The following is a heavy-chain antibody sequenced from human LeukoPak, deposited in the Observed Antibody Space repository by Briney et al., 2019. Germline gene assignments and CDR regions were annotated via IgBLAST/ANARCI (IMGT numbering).Heavy chain of an antibody. CDR2: ISTYTGDS. CDR3: ARTMTTMTTHGELDF. CDR1: GYTFSNYV. V-gene: IGHV1-18*01. J-gene: IGHJ4*02. Sequence: ASVKVFCKTSGYTFSNYVLTWVRQAPGQGLEWMGRISTYTGDSNYAQKSHDRITMTTDTSTSTAYMELRNLSSDDTAVYYCARTMTTMTTHGELDFWGQGTLVTVSS. D-gene: IGHD4-17*01.